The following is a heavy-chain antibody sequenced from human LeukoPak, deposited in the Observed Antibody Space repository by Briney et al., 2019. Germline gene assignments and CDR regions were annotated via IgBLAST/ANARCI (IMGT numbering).Heavy chain of an antibody. CDR2: ISGSGGST. V-gene: IGHV3-23*01. Sequence: GGSLRLSCAASGFTFSNYAMNWVRQAPGKGLEWVSAISGSGGSTYYADSVKGRFTISRDNSKNTLYLQMNSLRAEDTAVYFCAKDSSRSGYSYGYFDYWGQGTLATVSS. CDR3: AKDSSRSGYSYGYFDY. D-gene: IGHD5-18*01. CDR1: GFTFSNYA. J-gene: IGHJ4*02.